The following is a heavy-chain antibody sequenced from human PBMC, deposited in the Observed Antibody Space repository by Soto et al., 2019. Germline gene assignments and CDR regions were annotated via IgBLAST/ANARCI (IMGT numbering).Heavy chain of an antibody. J-gene: IGHJ4*02. CDR3: ARDKITGLFDY. Sequence: QVQLQQWGAGLLKPSETLSLTCAVYGGSFSGYYWTWIRQPPGTGQVWIGEINHSGSTNYNPSFKSRVTISVDTSEDHFSLSLTSVTAADTAVYYWARDKITGLFDYWGQGTLVTVSS. CDR2: INHSGST. V-gene: IGHV4-34*01. D-gene: IGHD2-8*02. CDR1: GGSFSGYY.